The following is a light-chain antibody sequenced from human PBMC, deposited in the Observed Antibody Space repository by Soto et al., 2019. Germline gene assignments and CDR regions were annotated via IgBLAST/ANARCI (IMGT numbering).Light chain of an antibody. CDR1: HDIRGF. CDR3: QQYDHPPLT. Sequence: DIQMTQSPASLSASVGDRVTITCQATHDIRGFLNWYQQKPGKAPELLIYDASDLETGVPSRFSGGGSWTDYTFTISGLQPEDIATDYCQQYDHPPLTFGPGTRM. CDR2: DAS. V-gene: IGKV1-33*01. J-gene: IGKJ5*01.